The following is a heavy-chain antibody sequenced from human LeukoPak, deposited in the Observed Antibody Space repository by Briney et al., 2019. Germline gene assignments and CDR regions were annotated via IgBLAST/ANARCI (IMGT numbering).Heavy chain of an antibody. D-gene: IGHD3-10*02. CDR1: GYTFTSYA. V-gene: IGHV7-4-1*02. CDR2: INTNTGNP. J-gene: IGHJ4*02. CDR3: ARDARSYIRGAIGY. Sequence: GASVKVSCKASGYTFTSYAMDWVRQAPGQGLEWMGLINTNTGNPTYAQGFTGRFVFSLDTSVSTAYLQISSLKAEDTAIYYCARDARSYIRGAIGYWGQGTLVTVSS.